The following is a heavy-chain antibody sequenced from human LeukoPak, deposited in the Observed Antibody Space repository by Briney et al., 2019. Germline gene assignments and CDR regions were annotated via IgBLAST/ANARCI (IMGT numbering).Heavy chain of an antibody. CDR3: ARVARDGPPY. CDR2: MNANSGNT. V-gene: IGHV1-8*03. CDR1: GYTFTSYD. J-gene: IGHJ4*02. Sequence: ASVKVSCKASGYTFTSYDINWVRQAIGQGLEWMGWMNANSGNTGYAQKLQGRVTITRNTSISTAYTELSSLRCEDTAVYYCARVARDGPPYWGQGTLVTVSS. D-gene: IGHD5-24*01.